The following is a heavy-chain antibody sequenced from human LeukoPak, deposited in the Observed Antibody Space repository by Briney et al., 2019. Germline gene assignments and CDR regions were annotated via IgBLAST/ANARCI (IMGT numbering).Heavy chain of an antibody. CDR2: LSPSGGST. Sequence: ASVKVSCKASGYTFTNYGISWVRQAPGQGLEWMGILSPSGGSTSYAQKFQGRVTMTRDTSTNTVYMELSSLRSDDTAVYYCAREQLVGTYYFDYWGQGALVTVSS. J-gene: IGHJ4*02. CDR3: AREQLVGTYYFDY. D-gene: IGHD6-6*01. V-gene: IGHV1-46*01. CDR1: GYTFTNYG.